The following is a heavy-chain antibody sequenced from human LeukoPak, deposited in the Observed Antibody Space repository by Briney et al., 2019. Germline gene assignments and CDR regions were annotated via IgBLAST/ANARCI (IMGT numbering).Heavy chain of an antibody. Sequence: GGSLRLSCAASGFTFDDYAMHWVRQAPGKGLEWVSLISWDGGSTYYADSVKGRFTISRDNSKNSLYLQMNSLRAEDTALYYCAKVGPGEDCSGGSCYYFDYWGQGTLVTVSS. V-gene: IGHV3-43D*03. D-gene: IGHD2-15*01. J-gene: IGHJ4*02. CDR2: ISWDGGST. CDR3: AKVGPGEDCSGGSCYYFDY. CDR1: GFTFDDYA.